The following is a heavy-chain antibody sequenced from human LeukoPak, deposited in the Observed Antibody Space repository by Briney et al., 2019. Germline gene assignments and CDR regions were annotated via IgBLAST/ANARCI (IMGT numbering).Heavy chain of an antibody. CDR2: IYYSGNT. J-gene: IGHJ6*03. CDR3: SRLSYYNDYMDV. Sequence: TSETLSLTCTVSGGSISSNIYYWAWIRQPPGKGLEWIGTIYYSGNTYYNPSLKSRVTISIDTSKNQFSLKLSSVTAADTAVYYSSRLSYYNDYMDVWRKGTTATVSS. CDR1: GGSISSNIYY. V-gene: IGHV4-39*01.